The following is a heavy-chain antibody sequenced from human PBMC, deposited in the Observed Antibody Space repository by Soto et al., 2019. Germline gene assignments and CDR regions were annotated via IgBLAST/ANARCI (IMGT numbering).Heavy chain of an antibody. Sequence: EVQLVESGGDLVQPGGSLRLSCAASAFTFSDYYMHWVRHGPGKGPVWVSAISGDGGRTYYAGSVRGRFTISRDNAKRTVYLQMNSLRADDTAVYYCVRDFMKMAGIQWGQGTLVTVSS. V-gene: IGHV3-74*01. D-gene: IGHD6-19*01. CDR1: AFTFSDYY. CDR3: VRDFMKMAGIQ. J-gene: IGHJ4*02. CDR2: ISGDGGRT.